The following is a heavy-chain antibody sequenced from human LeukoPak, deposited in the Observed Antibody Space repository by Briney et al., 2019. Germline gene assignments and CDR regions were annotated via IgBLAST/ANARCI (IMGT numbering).Heavy chain of an antibody. V-gene: IGHV3-11*05. CDR1: GFTFSDYY. D-gene: IGHD2-2*01. J-gene: IGHJ4*02. CDR3: AKDSTSDY. CDR2: ISSSSSDT. Sequence: GRSLRLSCAASGFTFSDYYMTWIRQAPGKGLECVSYISSSSSDTNYADSVKGRFTISRDNSRNSLYLQMNSLRTGDTALYYCAKDSTSDYWGQGTLVTVSS.